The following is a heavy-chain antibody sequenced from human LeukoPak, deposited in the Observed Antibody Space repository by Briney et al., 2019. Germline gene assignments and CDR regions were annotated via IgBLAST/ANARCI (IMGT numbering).Heavy chain of an antibody. V-gene: IGHV3-53*01. J-gene: IGHJ4*02. CDR2: IYSDNT. Sequence: GGSLRLSCTVSGFTVSSNSMSWVRQAPGKGLEGVSFIYSDNTHYSDSVKGRFTISRDNSKNTLYLQMNSLRAEDTAVYYCARARHYYDFWSGYYSAPPDYWGQGTLVTVSS. D-gene: IGHD3-3*01. CDR3: ARARHYYDFWSGYYSAPPDY. CDR1: GFTVSSNS.